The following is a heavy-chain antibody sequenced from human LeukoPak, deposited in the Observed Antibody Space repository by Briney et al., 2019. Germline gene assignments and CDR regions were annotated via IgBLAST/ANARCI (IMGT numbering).Heavy chain of an antibody. CDR1: GFTFSSSG. D-gene: IGHD3-10*01. CDR2: ISGSGGST. J-gene: IGHJ4*02. Sequence: GGSLRLSCAASGFTFSSSGMSSVRQAPGKGLEWVSAISGSGGSTYYADSVKGRFTISRDNCKNTLYLQMNSLRAEDTAVYYCAKDQLWFGELLVGKVPFDYQDYWGQGTLVTVSS. CDR3: AKDQLWFGELLVGKVPFDYQDY. V-gene: IGHV3-23*01.